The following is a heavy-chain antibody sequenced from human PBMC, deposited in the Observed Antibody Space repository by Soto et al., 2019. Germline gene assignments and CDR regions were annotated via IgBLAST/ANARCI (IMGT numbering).Heavy chain of an antibody. V-gene: IGHV1-24*01. CDR3: ATASWDSSGYYGYLKSGAFDI. CDR1: GYTLTELS. CDR2: FDPEDGET. D-gene: IGHD3-22*01. Sequence: ASVKVSCKVSGYTLTELSMHWVRQAPGKGLEWMGGFDPEDGETIYAQKFQGRVTMTEDTSTDTAYMELSSLRSEDTAVYYCATASWDSSGYYGYLKSGAFDIWGQGTMVTVSS. J-gene: IGHJ3*02.